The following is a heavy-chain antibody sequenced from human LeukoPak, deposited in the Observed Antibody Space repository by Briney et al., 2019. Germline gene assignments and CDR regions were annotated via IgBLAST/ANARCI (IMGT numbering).Heavy chain of an antibody. CDR1: GGSISSYY. D-gene: IGHD1-26*01. CDR3: ARDLKSGSSWGDYYYYGMDV. J-gene: IGHJ6*02. V-gene: IGHV4-59*01. CDR2: IYYSGST. Sequence: SETLSLTCTVSGGSISSYYWSWIRQPPGKGLEWIGYIYYSGSTNYNPSLKSRVTISVDTSKNQFSLKLSSVTAADTAVYYCARDLKSGSSWGDYYYYGMDVGGQGTRATVS.